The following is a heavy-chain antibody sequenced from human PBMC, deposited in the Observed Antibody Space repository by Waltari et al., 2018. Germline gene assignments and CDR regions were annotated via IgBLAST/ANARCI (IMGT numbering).Heavy chain of an antibody. Sequence: EVQLLESGGGLVQPGGSLRPSCAAPGLTFRSYAMSWVRQAPGKGLEWVSAISGSGGSTYYADSVKGRFTISRDNSKNTLYLQMNSLRAEDTAVYYCAKGKYSGYDGWGQGTLVTVSS. CDR1: GLTFRSYA. CDR3: AKGKYSGYDG. CDR2: ISGSGGST. V-gene: IGHV3-23*01. D-gene: IGHD5-12*01. J-gene: IGHJ4*02.